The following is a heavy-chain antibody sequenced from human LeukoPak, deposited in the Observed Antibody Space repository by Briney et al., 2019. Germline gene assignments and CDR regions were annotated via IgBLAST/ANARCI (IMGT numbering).Heavy chain of an antibody. CDR2: INHSGST. J-gene: IGHJ6*02. CDR3: ARASPYSSPDSYYYYYGMDV. Sequence: SETLSLTCAVYGGSFSGYYWSWIRQPPGKGLEWIGEINHSGSTNYNPSPKSRVTISVDTSKNQFSLKLSSVTAADTAVYYCARASPYSSPDSYYYYYGMDVWGQGTTVTVSS. D-gene: IGHD6-13*01. CDR1: GGSFSGYY. V-gene: IGHV4-34*01.